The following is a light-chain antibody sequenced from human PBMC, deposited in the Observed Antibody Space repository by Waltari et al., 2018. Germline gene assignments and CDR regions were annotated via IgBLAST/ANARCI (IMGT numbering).Light chain of an antibody. CDR3: QQYISYWT. CDR2: KES. CDR1: QSISIW. V-gene: IGKV1-5*03. J-gene: IGKJ1*01. Sequence: DIQMTQSPSTLSASVGDRVTITCRASQSISIWLAWYQQKPGKAPKLLIYKESSLESGVPSRFSGSGSGTEFTLTISSLQPDDFATYYCQQYISYWTFGQGTKVEIK.